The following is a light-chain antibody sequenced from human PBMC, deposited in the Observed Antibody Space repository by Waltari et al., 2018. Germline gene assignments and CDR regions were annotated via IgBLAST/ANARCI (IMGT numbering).Light chain of an antibody. CDR3: QQRSNWPPG. CDR1: QSIINN. CDR2: DTS. V-gene: IGKV3-11*01. J-gene: IGKJ4*02. Sequence: EIVLTQSPATLSLSPGERATLSCRASQSIINNLAWYQQKPGQAPRLLIYDTSNRATGIPARFSGSGSGTAFTLTISSLEPEDFAVYYCQQRSNWPPGFGGGTKVEIK.